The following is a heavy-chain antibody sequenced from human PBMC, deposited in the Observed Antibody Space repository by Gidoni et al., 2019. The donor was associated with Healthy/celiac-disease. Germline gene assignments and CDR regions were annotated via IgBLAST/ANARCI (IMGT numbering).Heavy chain of an antibody. CDR2: ISSSSSYI. CDR1: GFPFRSYS. CDR3: AAGFIVVVPAAIGY. J-gene: IGHJ4*02. Sequence: EVQLVESGGGLVKPGGSLRLPCSASGFPFRSYSINWVRQAPGKGLEWVSSISSSSSYIYYADSVKGRFTISRDNAKNSLYLQMNSLRAEDTAVYYCAAGFIVVVPAAIGYWGQGTLVTVSS. V-gene: IGHV3-21*01. D-gene: IGHD2-2*02.